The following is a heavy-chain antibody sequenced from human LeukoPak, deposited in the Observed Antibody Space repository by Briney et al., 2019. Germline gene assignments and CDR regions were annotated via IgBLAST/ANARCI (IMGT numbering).Heavy chain of an antibody. D-gene: IGHD6-6*01. CDR3: GTGSSSAHYYGMDV. J-gene: IGHJ6*02. CDR2: ISSSSSYI. CDR1: GFTFSSYS. Sequence: PGGSLRHSSAVSGFTFSSYSMNWVRQSPGNGLEWVSSISSSSSYIYYADSVKGRFTTSRDNAKNSLYLQMNSLRAADTAVYYCGTGSSSAHYYGMDVWGQGTTVTVSS. V-gene: IGHV3-21*01.